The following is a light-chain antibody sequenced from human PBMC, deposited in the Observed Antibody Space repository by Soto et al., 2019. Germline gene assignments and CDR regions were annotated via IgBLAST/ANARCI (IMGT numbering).Light chain of an antibody. CDR1: SSDVGGYSY. V-gene: IGLV2-14*01. Sequence: QSALTQPASVSGSPGQSITISCTGTSSDVGGYSYVSWYQQPPGKAPKLMIYDASNRPSGVSNRFSGSKSGNTASLTISGLQAEDEAAYYCSSYTSSSTVIFGGGTKLTVL. J-gene: IGLJ2*01. CDR3: SSYTSSSTVI. CDR2: DAS.